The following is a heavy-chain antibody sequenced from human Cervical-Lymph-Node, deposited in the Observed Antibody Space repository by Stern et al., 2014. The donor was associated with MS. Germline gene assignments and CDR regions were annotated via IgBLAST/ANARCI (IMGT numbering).Heavy chain of an antibody. Sequence: VQLVESGPGLVKPSQTLSLTCTVSGASISSGTYYWSWIRQPAGKGLEWIGRIYTSGSTNYNPSLKSRVPISVDTSKNQFSLNLNSVTAADTAIYYCATQYSVSWYFVHWGQRTLVTVSS. CDR1: GASISSGTYY. D-gene: IGHD6-13*01. CDR2: IYTSGST. J-gene: IGHJ4*02. V-gene: IGHV4-61*02. CDR3: ATQYSVSWYFVH.